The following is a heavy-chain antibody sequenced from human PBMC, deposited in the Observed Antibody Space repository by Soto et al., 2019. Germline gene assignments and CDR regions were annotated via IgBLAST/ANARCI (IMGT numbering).Heavy chain of an antibody. D-gene: IGHD3-9*01. CDR1: GLTASTNN. CDR3: ARGWLVID. J-gene: IGHJ4*02. CDR2: IYSGGST. V-gene: IGHV3-66*01. Sequence: EVQLVESGGGLVQPGGSLRLSGQAFGLTASTNNMSWVRQAPGKGLEWVSVIYSGGSTYYADSVKGRFTISRDNSKNTLYLQMNSLRAEDTAVYYCARGWLVIDWGQGTLVTVSS.